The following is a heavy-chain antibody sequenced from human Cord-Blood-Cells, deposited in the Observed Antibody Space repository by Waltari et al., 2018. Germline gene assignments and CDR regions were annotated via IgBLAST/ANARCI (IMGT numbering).Heavy chain of an antibody. D-gene: IGHD3-3*01. CDR2: IIPIFGTA. J-gene: IGHJ3*02. CDR1: GGTFSRYA. Sequence: QVQLVQSGAEVKKPGSSVKVSCKASGGTFSRYAISWVRQAPGQGLEWMGGIIPIFGTANYAQKFQGRVTITADESTSTAYMELSSLRSEDTAVYYCARGDYDFWSGYYDAFDIWGQGTMVTVSS. CDR3: ARGDYDFWSGYYDAFDI. V-gene: IGHV1-69*01.